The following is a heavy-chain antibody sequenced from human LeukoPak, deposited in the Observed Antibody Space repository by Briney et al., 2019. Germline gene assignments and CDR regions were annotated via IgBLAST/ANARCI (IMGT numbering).Heavy chain of an antibody. J-gene: IGHJ2*01. D-gene: IGHD1-14*01. V-gene: IGHV4-39*01. CDR3: ASPTGNYWYFDL. Sequence: PSETLSLTCAVYGGSFSDYYWGWIRQPPGEGLEWIGSIYYSGSTYYDPSLKSRVTISVDRSKNQFSLKLSSVTAADTAVYYCASPTGNYWYFDLWGRGTLVTVSS. CDR1: GGSFSDYY. CDR2: IYYSGST.